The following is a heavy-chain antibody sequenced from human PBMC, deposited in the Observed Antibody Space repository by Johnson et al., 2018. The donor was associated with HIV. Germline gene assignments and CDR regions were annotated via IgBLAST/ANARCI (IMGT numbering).Heavy chain of an antibody. D-gene: IGHD6-13*01. CDR1: GFTFSSYG. Sequence: QVQLVESGGGVVQPGRSLRLSCAASGFTFSSYGMHWVRQAPGKGLEWVAVISYDGSNKYYADSVKGRFTISRDNSKNTLYLQMNSLIAEDTAVYYCAKIAAAGTYDAFDIWGQGTMVTVSS. J-gene: IGHJ3*02. CDR2: ISYDGSNK. V-gene: IGHV3-30*18. CDR3: AKIAAAGTYDAFDI.